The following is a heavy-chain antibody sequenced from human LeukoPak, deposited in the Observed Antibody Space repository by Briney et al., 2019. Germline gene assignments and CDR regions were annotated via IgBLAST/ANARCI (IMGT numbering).Heavy chain of an antibody. D-gene: IGHD6-13*01. CDR1: GGSFSGYY. Sequence: SSETLSLTCGVYGGSFSGYYWSWIRQHPGKGLEWIGYIYYSGSTYYNPSLKSRVTISVDTSKNQFSLKLSSVTAADTAVYYCAREINGSSSSDYYGMDVWGQGTTVTVSS. CDR3: AREINGSSSSDYYGMDV. J-gene: IGHJ6*02. CDR2: IYYSGST. V-gene: IGHV4-31*11.